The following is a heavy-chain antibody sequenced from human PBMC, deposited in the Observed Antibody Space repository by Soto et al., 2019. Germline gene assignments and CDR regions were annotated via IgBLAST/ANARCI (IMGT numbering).Heavy chain of an antibody. CDR1: GYNFINYG. D-gene: IGHD5-12*01. Sequence: QVQLVQSGAEVKKPGASVKVSCKFSGYNFINYGMTWVRQAPGQGLEWMGWISGSNGATKYAQRFQARVTLITDTSTNTAYMELRSLRLDDTAVYYCARDSKWLIINGNWFDSWGQGTLVTVSS. CDR3: ARDSKWLIINGNWFDS. J-gene: IGHJ5*01. CDR2: ISGSNGAT. V-gene: IGHV1-18*04.